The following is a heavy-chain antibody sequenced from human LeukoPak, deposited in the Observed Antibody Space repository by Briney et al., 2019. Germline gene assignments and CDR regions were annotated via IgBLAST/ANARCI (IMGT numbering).Heavy chain of an antibody. D-gene: IGHD4-23*01. V-gene: IGHV3-7*04. CDR2: IKQDGSEK. CDR1: GFTFSSYW. Sequence: GGSLRLSCAASGFTFSSYWMSWVRQAPGKGLEWVANIKQDGSEKYYVDSVKGRFTISRDNAKNSLCLQMNSLRAEDTAVYYCARVDYGGNSLFDYWGQGTLVTVSS. CDR3: ARVDYGGNSLFDY. J-gene: IGHJ4*02.